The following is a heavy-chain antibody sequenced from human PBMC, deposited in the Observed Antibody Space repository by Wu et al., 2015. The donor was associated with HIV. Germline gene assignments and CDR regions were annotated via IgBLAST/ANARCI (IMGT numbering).Heavy chain of an antibody. J-gene: IGHJ6*02. CDR2: MNPNSGNT. D-gene: IGHD3-10*01. V-gene: IGHV1-8*01. CDR1: GYTFTSYD. Sequence: QVQLVQSGAEVKKPGASVKVSCKASGYTFTSYDINWVRQATGQGLEWMGWMNPNSGNTGYAQKFQGRVTMTRNTSISTAYMELSSLRSEDTAVYYCARNYVLLWFGELPVLDYYYGMDVWGQGTTVTVSS. CDR3: ARNYVLLWFGELPVLDYYYGMDV.